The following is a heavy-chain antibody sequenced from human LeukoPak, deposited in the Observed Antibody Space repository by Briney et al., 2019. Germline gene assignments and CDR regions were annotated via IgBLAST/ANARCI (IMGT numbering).Heavy chain of an antibody. CDR2: ISSSSSYI. Sequence: GGSLRLSCAASGFTFSSYVMHWVRQAPGRGLEWVSSISSSSSYIYYADSVKGRFTISRDNAKNSLYLQMNSLRAEDTAVYYCARDILGSETPFDYWGQGTPVTVSS. CDR1: GFTFSSYV. V-gene: IGHV3-21*01. D-gene: IGHD1-26*01. J-gene: IGHJ4*02. CDR3: ARDILGSETPFDY.